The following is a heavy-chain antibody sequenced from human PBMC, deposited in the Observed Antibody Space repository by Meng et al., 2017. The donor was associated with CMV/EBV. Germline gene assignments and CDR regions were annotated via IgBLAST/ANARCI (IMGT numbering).Heavy chain of an antibody. CDR1: FTFCDYY. CDR3: ARAERTSSARVPENFDY. J-gene: IGHJ4*02. D-gene: IGHD2-2*01. Sequence: FTFCDYYVSWFHQAPGKALELVSYISISGSTIYYADSVKGRFPISRDNAKNSLYLQMNSLRAEDTAVYYCARAERTSSARVPENFDYWGQGTLVTVSS. CDR2: ISISGSTI. V-gene: IGHV3-11*01.